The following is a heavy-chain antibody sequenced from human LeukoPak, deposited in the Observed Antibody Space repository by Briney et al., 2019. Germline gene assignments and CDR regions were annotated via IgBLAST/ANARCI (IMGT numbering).Heavy chain of an antibody. Sequence: PGGSLRLSCAASGFTFSTYWMSWVRQAPGKGLEWVANIKQDGSEKYYVDSVKGRFTISRDNAKNSLYLQMNSLGAEDTAVYYCATRSYYFTYFDLWGRGTLVTVSS. V-gene: IGHV3-7*01. CDR2: IKQDGSEK. CDR3: ATRSYYFTYFDL. J-gene: IGHJ2*01. CDR1: GFTFSTYW. D-gene: IGHD1-26*01.